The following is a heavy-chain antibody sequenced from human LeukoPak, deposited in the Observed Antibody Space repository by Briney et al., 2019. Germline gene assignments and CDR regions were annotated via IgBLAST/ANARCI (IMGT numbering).Heavy chain of an antibody. V-gene: IGHV3-66*02. J-gene: IGHJ4*02. D-gene: IGHD3-22*01. CDR2: IYSGGST. Sequence: PGGSLRLSCAASGFTFSSYAMSWVRQAPGKGLEWVSVIYSGGSTYYADSVKGRFTISRDNSKNTLYLQMNSLRAEDAAVYYCARELDSSGYYSVHWGQGTLVTVSS. CDR1: GFTFSSYA. CDR3: ARELDSSGYYSVH.